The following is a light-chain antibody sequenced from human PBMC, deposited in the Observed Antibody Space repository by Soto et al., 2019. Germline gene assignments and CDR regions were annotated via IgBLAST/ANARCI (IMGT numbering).Light chain of an antibody. Sequence: QSVMTQAPSASGTPGQRVTISCSGNSSNIGTNSVNWYQQLPTTAPKLLIYSNHQRPSGVPDRFSASKSGTSASLAISGLQSEDEADYYCAAWGDSLNGFVFGTGTKLTVL. CDR1: SSNIGTNS. CDR3: AAWGDSLNGFV. V-gene: IGLV1-44*01. J-gene: IGLJ1*01. CDR2: SNH.